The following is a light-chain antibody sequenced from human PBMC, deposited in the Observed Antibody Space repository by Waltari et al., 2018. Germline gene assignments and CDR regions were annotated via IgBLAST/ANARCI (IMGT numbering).Light chain of an antibody. Sequence: QSVLTQPPSASGTPGQRVTISCSGSSSNIGSNLVNWYQQLPGTGPKLLIYTNNQRPSGVPDRFSGSKSGSSASLAISGLQSEDEADYYCATWDDSLNVWVFGGGTKLTVL. CDR1: SSNIGSNL. CDR2: TNN. J-gene: IGLJ3*02. CDR3: ATWDDSLNVWV. V-gene: IGLV1-44*01.